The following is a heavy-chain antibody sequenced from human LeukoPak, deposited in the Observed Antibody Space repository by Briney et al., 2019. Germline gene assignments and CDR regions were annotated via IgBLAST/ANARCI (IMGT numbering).Heavy chain of an antibody. CDR2: ISSSGGGT. J-gene: IGHJ3*02. D-gene: IGHD6-19*01. CDR3: ARDCDYRSGWLDAFDI. CDR1: GFTLSTYA. Sequence: AGGSLRLSCVASGFTLSTYAMSWVRQAPGKGLEWVSSISSSGGGTYYADSVKGRFTISRDNSKNTLFLQMNSLIAEDTAVYYFARDCDYRSGWLDAFDICGEGRMLAVSS. V-gene: IGHV3-23*01.